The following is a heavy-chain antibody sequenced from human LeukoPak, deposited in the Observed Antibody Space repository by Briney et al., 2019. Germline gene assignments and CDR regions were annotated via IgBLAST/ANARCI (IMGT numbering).Heavy chain of an antibody. CDR2: IYYSGST. J-gene: IGHJ4*02. V-gene: IGHV4-34*01. CDR3: ARAFGYDAPDY. Sequence: SETLSLTCAVYGGSFSGYYWSWIRQPPGKGLEWIGSIYYSGSTYYNPSLKSRVTISVDTSKNQFSLKLSSVTAADTAVYYCARAFGYDAPDYWGQGTLVTVSS. D-gene: IGHD5-18*01. CDR1: GGSFSGYY.